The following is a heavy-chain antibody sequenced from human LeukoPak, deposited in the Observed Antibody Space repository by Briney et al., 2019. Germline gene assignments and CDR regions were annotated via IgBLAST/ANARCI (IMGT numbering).Heavy chain of an antibody. CDR1: GFTVSSNY. V-gene: IGHV3-66*02. CDR2: IYSGGST. D-gene: IGHD2-15*01. CDR3: ARDPLQYCSGGSCRPTDY. Sequence: GGSLRLSCAASGFTVSSNYMSWVRQAPGKGLEWVSVIYSGGSTYYADSVKGRFTISRDNSKNTLYLQMNSLRAEDTAVYYCARDPLQYCSGGSCRPTDYWGQGTLVTASS. J-gene: IGHJ4*02.